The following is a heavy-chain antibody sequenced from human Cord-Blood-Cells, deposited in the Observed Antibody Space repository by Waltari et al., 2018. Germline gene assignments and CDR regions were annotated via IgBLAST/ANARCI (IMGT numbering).Heavy chain of an antibody. J-gene: IGHJ4*02. CDR3: ATVWTTVDPFDY. Sequence: QVQLVQSVAEVKKPGASVKVSCKVSGYTLTELSMHWVRQAPGKGLEWMGGFDAEEGETIYAQKFQGRVTMTEDTSTDTAYMELSSLRSEDTAVYYCATVWTTVDPFDYWGQGTLVTVSS. V-gene: IGHV1-24*01. D-gene: IGHD4-17*01. CDR2: FDAEEGET. CDR1: GYTLTELS.